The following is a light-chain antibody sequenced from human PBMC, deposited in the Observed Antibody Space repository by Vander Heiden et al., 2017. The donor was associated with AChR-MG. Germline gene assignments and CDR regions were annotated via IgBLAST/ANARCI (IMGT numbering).Light chain of an antibody. CDR1: SSNIGAGYD. J-gene: IGLJ1*01. V-gene: IGLV1-40*01. Sequence: QSVLTQPPSVSGAPGQRVTISCTGSSSNIGAGYDVHWFQQLPGTAPKLLIFDKNNRPSGVPDRFSGSKSGTSASLAITGLQAEDEADYYCQSYDSSLSGYVFGPGTKVTVL. CDR2: DKN. CDR3: QSYDSSLSGYV.